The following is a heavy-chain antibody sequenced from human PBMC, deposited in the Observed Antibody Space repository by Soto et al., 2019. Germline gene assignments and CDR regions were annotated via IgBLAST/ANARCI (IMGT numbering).Heavy chain of an antibody. CDR3: ARDLAAAAY. J-gene: IGHJ4*02. CDR1: GYIFTNYY. Sequence: QVQLVQSGAEVKKPGASVKVSCKASGYIFTNYYINWVRQAPGQGLEWMAIINPLPTSGSTNYAQEFRGRVTVTRDTSTSTVYMELSSLRSDDTAIYYCARDLAAAAYWGQGTLVTVSS. D-gene: IGHD6-13*01. V-gene: IGHV1-46*01. CDR2: INPLPTSGST.